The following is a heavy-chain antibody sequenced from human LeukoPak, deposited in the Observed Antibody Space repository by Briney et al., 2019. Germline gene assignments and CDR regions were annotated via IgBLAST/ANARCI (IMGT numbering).Heavy chain of an antibody. CDR3: ARHGTQWLVLY. CDR1: GGSISSYY. V-gene: IGHV4-59*08. CDR2: IYYSGST. J-gene: IGHJ4*02. D-gene: IGHD6-19*01. Sequence: PSATLSLTCNVSGGSISSYYWRWLRQHQGKGLEWIGYIYYSGSTNYNPSLKSRVTISVDTSKKQFSLKLSSVTAADTAVYYCARHGTQWLVLYWGQGTLVTVYS.